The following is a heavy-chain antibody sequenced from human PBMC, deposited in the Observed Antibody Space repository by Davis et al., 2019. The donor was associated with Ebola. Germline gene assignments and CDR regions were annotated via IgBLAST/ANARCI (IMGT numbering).Heavy chain of an antibody. CDR3: ARGYSSGWGGMDV. CDR1: GYTFTSYA. Sequence: ASVKVSCKASGYTFTSYAMHWVRQAPGQRLEWMGWINADNGNTKYSQKFQGRVTITRDTSASTAYMELSSLRSEDTAVYYCARGYSSGWGGMDVWGQGTTVTVSS. D-gene: IGHD6-19*01. CDR2: INADNGNT. V-gene: IGHV1-3*01. J-gene: IGHJ6*02.